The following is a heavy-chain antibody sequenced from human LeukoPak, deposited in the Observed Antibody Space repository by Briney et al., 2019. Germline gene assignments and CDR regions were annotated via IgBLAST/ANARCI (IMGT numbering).Heavy chain of an antibody. Sequence: PSETLSLTCTVSGGSISSGDYYWRWIRQPPGKGREWIGYIYYSGSTYYNPSLKSRVTISVDTSKNQFSLKLSSATAADTAVYYCARATLNLYYFDYWGQGTLVTVSS. CDR2: IYYSGST. CDR3: ARATLNLYYFDY. V-gene: IGHV4-30-4*08. J-gene: IGHJ4*02. D-gene: IGHD1-7*01. CDR1: GGSISSGDYY.